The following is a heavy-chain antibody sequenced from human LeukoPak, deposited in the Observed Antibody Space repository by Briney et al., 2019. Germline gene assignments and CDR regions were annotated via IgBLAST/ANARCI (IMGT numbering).Heavy chain of an antibody. J-gene: IGHJ4*02. V-gene: IGHV3-74*01. CDR2: TSDDGSYT. D-gene: IGHD2-21*01. CDR3: ASFGISWRSSY. Sequence: PGGSLRLSCAASGFTFSSYWMHWVRQAPGKGLVWVSRTSDDGSYTSNVDSVKGRFTISRDNVNNMLYLHMNSLRAEDTAVYYCASFGISWRSSYWGQGTLVTVSS. CDR1: GFTFSSYW.